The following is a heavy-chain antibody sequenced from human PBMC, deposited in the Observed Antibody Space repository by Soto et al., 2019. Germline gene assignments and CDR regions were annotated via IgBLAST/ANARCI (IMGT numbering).Heavy chain of an antibody. CDR2: ISGTGGST. V-gene: IGHV3-23*01. Sequence: EVQLLESGGGLVQPGGSLSLSCAASGFTFRTYAMSWVRQAPGKGLEWVSAISGTGGSTYYADSVKGRFTISRDNSKNTLYLQMNSLRAEDTAVYYCAKNWDTTSSSSSHWGQGTLVTVSS. D-gene: IGHD6-6*01. CDR1: GFTFRTYA. J-gene: IGHJ4*02. CDR3: AKNWDTTSSSSSH.